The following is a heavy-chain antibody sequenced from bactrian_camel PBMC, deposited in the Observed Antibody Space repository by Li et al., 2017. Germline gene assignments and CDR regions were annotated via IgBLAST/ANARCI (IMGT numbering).Heavy chain of an antibody. Sequence: LVESGGGSVQAGGSLRLSCVLSAHRYNENCVAWFRQGPSKEREGVASIYTATGQTFYAEFVSGRFTISRDSAEKTVYLQMDSLTREDSAMYYCTRETQWVGYHEFAEYWGQGTQVTVS. CDR1: AHRYNENC. V-gene: IGHV3S1*01. D-gene: IGHD5*01. J-gene: IGHJ4*01. CDR2: IYTATGQT. CDR3: TRETQWVGYHEFAEY.